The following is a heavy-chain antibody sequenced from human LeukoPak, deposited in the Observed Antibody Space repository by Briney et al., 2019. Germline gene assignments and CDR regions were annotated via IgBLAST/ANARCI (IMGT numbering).Heavy chain of an antibody. CDR2: IYYSGST. CDR3: ARDSSIYGSGSYDY. V-gene: IGHV4-31*03. D-gene: IGHD3-10*01. Sequence: SETLSLTCTVSGGSISSGGYYWSWIRQHPGKALEWLGYIYYSGSTYYNPSLKSRVTISVDTSKNQFSLKLSSVTAADTAVYYCARDSSIYGSGSYDYWGQGTLVTVSS. CDR1: GGSISSGGYY. J-gene: IGHJ4*02.